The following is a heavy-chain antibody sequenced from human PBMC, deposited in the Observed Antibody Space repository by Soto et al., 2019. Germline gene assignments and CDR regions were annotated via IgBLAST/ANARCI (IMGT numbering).Heavy chain of an antibody. Sequence: TLSLTCAVYGGSFSGYYWSWIRQPPGKGLEWIGEINHSGSTNYNPSLKSRVTISVDTSKNQFSLKLSSVTAADTAVYYCARGRSGYSYGYRPGYYYYMDVWGKGTTVTVSS. CDR3: ARGRSGYSYGYRPGYYYYMDV. J-gene: IGHJ6*03. CDR2: INHSGST. CDR1: GGSFSGYY. V-gene: IGHV4-34*01. D-gene: IGHD5-18*01.